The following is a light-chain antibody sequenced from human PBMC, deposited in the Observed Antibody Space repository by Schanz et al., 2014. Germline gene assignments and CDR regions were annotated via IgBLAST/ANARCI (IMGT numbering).Light chain of an antibody. CDR2: DVS. Sequence: QSALTQPASVSGSPGQSITISCTGTSSDVGGYNYVSWYQQYPGKAPKLMIYDVSNRPSGVSNRFSASKSGNTASLTISDLQAEDEADYYCSSFTTSSAPGVFGGGTKLTVL. CDR1: SSDVGGYNY. CDR3: SSFTTSSAPGV. V-gene: IGLV2-14*01. J-gene: IGLJ3*02.